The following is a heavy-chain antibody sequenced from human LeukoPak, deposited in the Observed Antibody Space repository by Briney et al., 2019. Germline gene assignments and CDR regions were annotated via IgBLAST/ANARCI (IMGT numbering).Heavy chain of an antibody. CDR3: ARVSIVGATANYFDY. D-gene: IGHD1-26*01. J-gene: IGHJ4*02. Sequence: SETLSLTCAVYGGSFSGYYWSWTRQPPGKGLEWIGEINHSGSTNYNPSLKSRVTISVDTSKNQFSLKLSSVTAADTAVYYCARVSIVGATANYFDYWGQGTLVTVSS. CDR1: GGSFSGYY. V-gene: IGHV4-34*01. CDR2: INHSGST.